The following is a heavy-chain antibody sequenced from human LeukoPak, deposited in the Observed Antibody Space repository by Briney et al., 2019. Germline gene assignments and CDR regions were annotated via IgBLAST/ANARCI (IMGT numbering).Heavy chain of an antibody. CDR1: GFTFSSYE. CDR2: ISSSGSTI. J-gene: IGHJ4*02. Sequence: GGSLRLSCAASGFTFSSYEMNWVRQAPGKGLEWVSYISSSGSTIYYADSVKGRFTISRDNAKNSLYLQMNSLRAEDTAVYYCARSSSWYGDDYWGQGILVTVSS. V-gene: IGHV3-48*03. D-gene: IGHD6-13*01. CDR3: ARSSSWYGDDY.